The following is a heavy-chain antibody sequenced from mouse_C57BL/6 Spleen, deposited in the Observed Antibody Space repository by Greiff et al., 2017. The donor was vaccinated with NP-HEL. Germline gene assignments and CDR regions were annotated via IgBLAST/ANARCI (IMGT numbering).Heavy chain of an antibody. CDR2: ISYSGST. D-gene: IGHD1-1*01. J-gene: IGHJ1*03. CDR1: GYSITSGYD. CDR3: AREIPNYYGSSYGYFDV. V-gene: IGHV3-1*01. Sequence: EVKLQQSGPGMVKPSQSLSLTCTVTGYSITSGYDWHWIRHFPGNKLEWMGYISYSGSTNYNPSLKSRISITHDTSKNHFFLKLNSVTTEDTATYYCAREIPNYYGSSYGYFDVWGTGTTVTVSS.